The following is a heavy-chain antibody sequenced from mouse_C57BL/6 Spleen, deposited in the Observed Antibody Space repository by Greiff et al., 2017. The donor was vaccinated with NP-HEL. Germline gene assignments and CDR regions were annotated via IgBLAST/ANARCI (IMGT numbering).Heavy chain of an antibody. J-gene: IGHJ2*01. CDR2: IDPETGGT. CDR1: GYTFTDYE. CDR3: TRGSSYDY. Sequence: QVQLQQSGAELVRPGASVTLSCKASGYTFTDYEMHWVKQTPVHGLEWIGAIDPETGGTAYNQQLKGKAILTADKSSSTAYMERRSLTSKDSAVYYCTRGSSYDYWGQGTTLTVSS. D-gene: IGHD1-1*01. V-gene: IGHV1-15*01.